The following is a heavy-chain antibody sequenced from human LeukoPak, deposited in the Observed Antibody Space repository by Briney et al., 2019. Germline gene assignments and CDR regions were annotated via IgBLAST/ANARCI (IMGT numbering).Heavy chain of an antibody. CDR2: IYYSGST. V-gene: IGHV4-59*01. D-gene: IGHD6-19*01. CDR1: GGSISSYY. J-gene: IGHJ4*02. Sequence: SETLSLTCTVSGGSISSYYWSWIRQPPGKGLEWIGYIYYSGSTNYNPSLKSRVTISVDTSKNQFSLKLSSVTAADTAVYYCARARGYGSGWDPYYFDYWGQGTLVTVSS. CDR3: ARARGYGSGWDPYYFDY.